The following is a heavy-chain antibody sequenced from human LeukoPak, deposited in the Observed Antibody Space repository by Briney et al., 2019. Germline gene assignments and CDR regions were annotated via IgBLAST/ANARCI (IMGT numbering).Heavy chain of an antibody. CDR1: GGSISSGDYY. Sequence: TSQTLSLTCTVSGGSISSGDYYWSWIRQPPGKGLAWIGYIYYSGSTYYNPSLKSRVTISVDTSKNQFSLKLSSVTAADTAVYYCARVVDYASPGFDYWGQGTLVTVSS. D-gene: IGHD2-2*01. J-gene: IGHJ4*02. CDR2: IYYSGST. CDR3: ARVVDYASPGFDY. V-gene: IGHV4-30-4*08.